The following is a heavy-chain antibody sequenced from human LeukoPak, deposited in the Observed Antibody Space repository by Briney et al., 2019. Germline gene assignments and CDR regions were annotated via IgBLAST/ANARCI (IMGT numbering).Heavy chain of an antibody. CDR2: IYYSGDT. Sequence: PSETLSLTCTVSGGSISSYYWSWIRQPPGKGLECIGYIYYSGDTNYNPSLKSRVTISVDTSKNQFSLGLSSVTAADTAIYYCARIAAAGSEYFYHWGQGTLVTVSS. J-gene: IGHJ1*01. CDR1: GGSISSYY. CDR3: ARIAAAGSEYFYH. D-gene: IGHD6-13*01. V-gene: IGHV4-59*08.